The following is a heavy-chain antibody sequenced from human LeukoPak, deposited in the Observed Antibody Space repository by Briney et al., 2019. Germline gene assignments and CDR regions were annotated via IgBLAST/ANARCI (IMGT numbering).Heavy chain of an antibody. V-gene: IGHV4-39*07. J-gene: IGHJ4*02. CDR3: ARGSSGWYTTFDY. CDR1: GGSISSSSYY. D-gene: IGHD6-19*01. CDR2: IYYSGST. Sequence: SETLSLTCTVSGGSISSSSYYWGWIRQPPGKGLEWIGSIYYSGSTYYNPSLKSRVTISVDTSKNQFSLKLSSVTAADTAVYYCARGSSGWYTTFDYWGQGTLVTVSS.